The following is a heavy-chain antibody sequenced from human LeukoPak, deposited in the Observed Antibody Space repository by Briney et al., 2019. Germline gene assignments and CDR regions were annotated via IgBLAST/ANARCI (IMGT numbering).Heavy chain of an antibody. CDR3: AKLPAPGGDYVYFDS. J-gene: IGHJ4*02. D-gene: IGHD3-16*01. Sequence: PGGSLRPSCAASGFSFTDCGMGWVRQAPGKGLEWVSTISRTGAYTYYADSVKGRFSISRDNSKNTLYLQMASLRVEDTAIYYCAKLPAPGGDYVYFDSWGQGTLVTVSS. CDR1: GFSFTDCG. CDR2: ISRTGAYT. V-gene: IGHV3-23*05.